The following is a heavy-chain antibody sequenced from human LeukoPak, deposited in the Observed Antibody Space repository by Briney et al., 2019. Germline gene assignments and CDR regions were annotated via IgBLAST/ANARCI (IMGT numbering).Heavy chain of an antibody. V-gene: IGHV3-21*01. D-gene: IGHD4-17*01. Sequence: GGSLRLSCAASGFTFSSYSMNWVRQAPGKGLEWVSSISSSSSYMHSADSVKGRFIISRDNAKNSLYLQMNNLKAEDTAIYYCARGDLESTVTTFGYWGQGTLVTVSS. CDR3: ARGDLESTVTTFGY. CDR1: GFTFSSYS. CDR2: ISSSSSYM. J-gene: IGHJ4*02.